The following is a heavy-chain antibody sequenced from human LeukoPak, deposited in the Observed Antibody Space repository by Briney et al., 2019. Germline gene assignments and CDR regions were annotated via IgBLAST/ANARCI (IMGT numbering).Heavy chain of an antibody. J-gene: IGHJ4*02. V-gene: IGHV4-59*01. CDR2: IYYSGST. Sequence: KASETLSLTCTVSGGSISSYYWSWIRQPPGKGLEWIGYIYYSGSTNYNPSLKSRITISVDTSKNQFSLKLSSVTAADTAVYYCARGVRAAAGPLDYWGQGTLVTVSS. CDR3: ARGVRAAAGPLDY. CDR1: GGSISSYY. D-gene: IGHD6-13*01.